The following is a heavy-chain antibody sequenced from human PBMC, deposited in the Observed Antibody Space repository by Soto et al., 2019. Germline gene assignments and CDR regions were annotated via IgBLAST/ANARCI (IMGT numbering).Heavy chain of an antibody. CDR1: GRTFSRYA. J-gene: IGHJ4*02. Sequence: EEQLLESGGGLVQPGGSLRLSCAASGRTFSRYAMSWVRQAPGKGLEWVSIINPSGDITYYGDSVKGRFTISRDNYKNTLSLQMNSLRAEDTAVYYCAKSLRPSALTTYYFDSRGQGTLVTVSS. V-gene: IGHV3-23*01. CDR3: AKSLRPSALTTYYFDS. CDR2: INPSGDIT. D-gene: IGHD4-17*01.